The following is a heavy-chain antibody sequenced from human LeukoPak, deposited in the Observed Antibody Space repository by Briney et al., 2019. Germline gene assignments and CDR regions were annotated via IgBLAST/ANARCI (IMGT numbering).Heavy chain of an antibody. CDR2: IYHSGST. D-gene: IGHD6-19*01. CDR3: ATSYGSNFY. V-gene: IGHV4-39*01. CDR1: GGSMIRTDYY. J-gene: IGHJ4*02. Sequence: SETLSLTCTVSGGSMIRTDYYWGWIRQPPGGGLEWIGSIYHSGSTYYNPSLESRVSVSVDTSMSQFSLKLRAVTAADTAVYFCATSYGSNFYWGQGTLVTVSS.